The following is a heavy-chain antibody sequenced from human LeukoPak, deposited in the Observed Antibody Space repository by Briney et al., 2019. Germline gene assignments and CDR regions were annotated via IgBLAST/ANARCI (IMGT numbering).Heavy chain of an antibody. CDR1: GYTFTGYY. CDR2: INPNSGGT. Sequence: ASVKVSCKASGYTFTGYYMHWVRQAPGQGLEWMGWINPNSGGTNYAQKFQGRVTMTRGTSISTAYMELSRLRSDDTAVYYCASSCSGGSCYEGYYYYYGMDVWGQGTTVTVSS. D-gene: IGHD2-15*01. CDR3: ASSCSGGSCYEGYYYYYGMDV. J-gene: IGHJ6*02. V-gene: IGHV1-2*02.